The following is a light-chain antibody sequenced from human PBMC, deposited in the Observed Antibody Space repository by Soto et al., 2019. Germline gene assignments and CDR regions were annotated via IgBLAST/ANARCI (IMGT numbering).Light chain of an antibody. J-gene: IGKJ4*01. CDR1: QSVYST. CDR2: GAS. CDR3: QQYSKWPLT. V-gene: IGKV3-15*01. Sequence: EIVMTQSPATLSVSPGERATLSCRASQSVYSTLAWYQQKPGQAPRLLIYGASTRATDIPARFSGSGSGTEFTLTIRSLQSEDFAVYYCQQYSKWPLTFGGGTKVEIK.